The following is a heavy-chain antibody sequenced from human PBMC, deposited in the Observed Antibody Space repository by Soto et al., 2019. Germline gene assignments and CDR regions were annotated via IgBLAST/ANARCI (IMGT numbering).Heavy chain of an antibody. CDR2: ISAYNGNT. CDR3: AREGDFDWLNNYYYYYGMDV. V-gene: IGHV1-18*01. D-gene: IGHD3-9*01. Sequence: QVQLVQSGAEVKKPGASVKVSRKASGYTFTSYGISWVRQAPGQGLEWMGWISAYNGNTNYAQKLQGRVTMTTDTSTSTAYMELRSLRSDDTAVYYCAREGDFDWLNNYYYYYGMDVWGQGTTVTVSS. CDR1: GYTFTSYG. J-gene: IGHJ6*02.